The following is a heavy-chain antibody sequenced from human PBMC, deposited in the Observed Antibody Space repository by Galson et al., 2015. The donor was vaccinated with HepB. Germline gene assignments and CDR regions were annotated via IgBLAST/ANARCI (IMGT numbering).Heavy chain of an antibody. J-gene: IGHJ5*02. CDR1: GYSFTSYW. D-gene: IGHD6-19*01. Sequence: QSGAEVKKPGESLRISCKGSGYSFTSYWISWVRQMPGKGLEWMGRIDPTDSYTNYSPSFQGHVTISADKSISTAYLQWSSLKASGSAMYYCARLEVRGGWYGAWFAPWGQRTLVTVSS. CDR2: IDPTDSYT. CDR3: ARLEVRGGWYGAWFAP. V-gene: IGHV5-10-1*01.